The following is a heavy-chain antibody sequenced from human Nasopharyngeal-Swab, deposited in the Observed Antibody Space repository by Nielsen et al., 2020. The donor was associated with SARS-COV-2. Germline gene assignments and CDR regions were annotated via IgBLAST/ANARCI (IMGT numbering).Heavy chain of an antibody. J-gene: IGHJ4*02. Sequence: ASVKVSCKASGYTFTSYAMHWVRQAPGQRLEWMGWINAGNGNTKYSQKFQGRVTITRDTSASTAYMELSSLRSEDTAVYYCAREGGGIGPRAYYFDYWGQGTLVTVSS. CDR3: AREGGGIGPRAYYFDY. CDR2: INAGNGNT. CDR1: GYTFTSYA. D-gene: IGHD3-16*01. V-gene: IGHV1-3*01.